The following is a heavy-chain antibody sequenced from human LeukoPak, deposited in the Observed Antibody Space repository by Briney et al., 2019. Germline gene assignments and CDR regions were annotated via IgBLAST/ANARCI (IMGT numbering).Heavy chain of an antibody. CDR3: SKDAGSGTYGTFDY. V-gene: IGHV3-9*01. CDR1: GFTFDDYA. CDR2: ISWNSGSI. D-gene: IGHD3-10*01. J-gene: IGHJ4*02. Sequence: PGGSLRLSCAASGFTFDDYAMHWVRQAPGKGLEWVSGISWNSGSIGYADSVKGRFTISRDNSKNTLYLQMNSLRAEDTALYYCSKDAGSGTYGTFDYWGQGTLVIVSS.